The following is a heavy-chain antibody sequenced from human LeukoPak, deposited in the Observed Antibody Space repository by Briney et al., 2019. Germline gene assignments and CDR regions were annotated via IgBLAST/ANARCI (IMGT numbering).Heavy chain of an antibody. CDR1: GFTFSSYS. CDR3: TRDIRLTTDRDAFDI. CDR2: ISGSAWTI. D-gene: IGHD1-14*01. Sequence: GGSLRLSCAASGFTFSSYSMNWVRQAPGKGPEWVSSISGSAWTIYEADSVKGRFTTSRDNGKNSLYLQMNSLRPEDTAVYFCTRDIRLTTDRDAFDIWGQGTIVTVSS. J-gene: IGHJ3*02. V-gene: IGHV3-21*01.